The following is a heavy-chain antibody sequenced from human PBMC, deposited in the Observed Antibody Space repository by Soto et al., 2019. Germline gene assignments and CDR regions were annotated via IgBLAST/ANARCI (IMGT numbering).Heavy chain of an antibody. V-gene: IGHV4-30-2*01. J-gene: IGHJ5*02. CDR3: ARAVTPYFGTWFDP. CDR1: GGSITSGNSYS. Sequence: SETLSLTCSVSGGSITSGNSYSWSWIRQPPGKGLEWIGPISHTGSTSYNPSLKSRVSMSVDKSKNQFSLKLSSVTAADMAVYYCARAVTPYFGTWFDPWGQGTLVTVSS. CDR2: ISHTGST. D-gene: IGHD3-10*01.